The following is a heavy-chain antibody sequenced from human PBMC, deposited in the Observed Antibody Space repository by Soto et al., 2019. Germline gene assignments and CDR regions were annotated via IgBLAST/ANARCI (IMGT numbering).Heavy chain of an antibody. J-gene: IGHJ6*03. Sequence: SETLSLTCTVSGGSISSYYWSWIRQPPGKGLEWIGYIYYSGSTNYNPSLKSRVTISVDTSKNQFSLKLSSETAADTAVYYCARLPRIAAAGRLYYYYYYMDVWGKGTTVTVSS. CDR2: IYYSGST. D-gene: IGHD6-13*01. V-gene: IGHV4-59*08. CDR1: GGSISSYY. CDR3: ARLPRIAAAGRLYYYYYYMDV.